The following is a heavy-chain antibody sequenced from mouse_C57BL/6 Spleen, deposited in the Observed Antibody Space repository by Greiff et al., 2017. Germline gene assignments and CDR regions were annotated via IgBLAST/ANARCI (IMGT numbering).Heavy chain of an antibody. CDR3: TRCLWLRRFYFDD. CDR1: GFTFSSYA. Sequence: EVKVVESGEGLVKPGGSLKLSCAASGFTFSSYAMSWVRQTPEKRLEWVAYISSGGDYIYYADTVKGRFTISRDNARNTLYLQMSSLKSEDTAMYYCTRCLWLRRFYFDDWGQGATLTVSS. J-gene: IGHJ2*01. CDR2: ISSGGDYI. D-gene: IGHD2-2*01. V-gene: IGHV5-9-1*02.